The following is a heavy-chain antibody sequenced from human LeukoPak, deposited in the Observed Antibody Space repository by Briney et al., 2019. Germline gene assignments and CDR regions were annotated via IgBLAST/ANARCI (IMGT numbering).Heavy chain of an antibody. CDR3: ASSPQTCCSSTSCYTTTLRGYYYYYMDV. V-gene: IGHV1-69*01. D-gene: IGHD2-2*02. CDR2: IIPIFGTA. CDR1: GGTFSSYA. Sequence: SVKVSCKASGGTFSSYAISWVRQAPGQGLEWMGGIIPIFGTANYAQKFQGRVTITADESTSTAYMELSSLRSEDTAVYYCASSPQTCCSSTSCYTTTLRGYYYYYMDVWGKGTTVTVSS. J-gene: IGHJ6*03.